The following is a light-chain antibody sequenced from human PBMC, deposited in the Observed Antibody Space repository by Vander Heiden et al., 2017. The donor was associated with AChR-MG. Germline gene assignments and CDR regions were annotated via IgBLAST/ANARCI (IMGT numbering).Light chain of an antibody. Sequence: QSVVTQPPSASVTPGQRVIISCSGSGSNIESNTVNWFQQLPGTAPKLLIYTDDNRPSGVPDRFSGSRSGASASLAISGLQSEDEADYYCATWDDGRRGMVFGGGTKLTVL. CDR2: TDD. CDR1: GSNIESNT. J-gene: IGLJ3*02. CDR3: ATWDDGRRGMV. V-gene: IGLV1-44*01.